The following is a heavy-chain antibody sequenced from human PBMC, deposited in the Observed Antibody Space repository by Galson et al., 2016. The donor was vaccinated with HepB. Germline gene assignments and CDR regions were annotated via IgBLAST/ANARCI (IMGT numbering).Heavy chain of an antibody. V-gene: IGHV3-23*01. J-gene: IGHJ3*02. CDR1: GFTFTSYA. D-gene: IGHD3-3*01. CDR3: AKSFVKKDFWSYYLADAFDI. Sequence: SLRLSCAASGFTFTSYALSWVRQAPGRGLEWVSTLNGSGRKTYYADSVKGRFTIPRDNSKNTLFLQMNSLRVEDTAVYYCAKSFVKKDFWSYYLADAFDIRDQGTTVTVST. CDR2: LNGSGRKT.